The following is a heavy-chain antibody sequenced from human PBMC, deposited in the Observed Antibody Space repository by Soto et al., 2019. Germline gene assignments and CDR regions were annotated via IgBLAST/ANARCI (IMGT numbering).Heavy chain of an antibody. V-gene: IGHV4-34*01. CDR1: GGSFSGYY. CDR3: ARVLAVAGVFDY. D-gene: IGHD6-19*01. J-gene: IGHJ4*02. CDR2: INHSGST. Sequence: SETLSLTCAVYGGSFSGYYWSWIRQPPGKGLEWIGEINHSGSTNYNPSLKSRVTISVDTSKNQFSLKLSSVTAADTAVYYCARVLAVAGVFDYWGQGTLVTVSS.